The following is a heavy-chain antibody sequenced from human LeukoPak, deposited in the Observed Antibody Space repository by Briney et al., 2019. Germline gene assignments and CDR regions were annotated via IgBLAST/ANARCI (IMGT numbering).Heavy chain of an antibody. J-gene: IGHJ4*02. CDR1: GITLSNYG. V-gene: IGHV3-23*01. D-gene: IGHD3-22*01. CDR2: ISGSGGGT. Sequence: GGSLRLSCAVSGITLSNYGMSWVRQAPGKGLEWVAGISGSGGGTNYADSVKGRFTISRDNPTNTLYLQMNSLRAEDTAVYFCARRGVVIRVILVGFHKEAYYFDSWGQGALVTVCS. CDR3: ARRGVVIRVILVGFHKEAYYFDS.